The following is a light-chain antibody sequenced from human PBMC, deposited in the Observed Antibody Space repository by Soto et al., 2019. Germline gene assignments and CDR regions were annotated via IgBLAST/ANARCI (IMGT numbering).Light chain of an antibody. Sequence: QSALTQPASVSGSPGQSITISCTGTSSDVGGYNYVSWYQQHPGKAPKLMIYEVSHRPSGVSNRLSGSKSGNTASLTISGLQAEDEADYYCNPYTTYNAVVFGGGNKLTVL. CDR2: EVS. CDR1: SSDVGGYNY. V-gene: IGLV2-14*01. J-gene: IGLJ3*02. CDR3: NPYTTYNAVV.